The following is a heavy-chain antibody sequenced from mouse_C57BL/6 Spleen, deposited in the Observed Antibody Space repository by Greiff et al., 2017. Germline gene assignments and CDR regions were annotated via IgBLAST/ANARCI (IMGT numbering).Heavy chain of an antibody. J-gene: IGHJ3*01. CDR1: GYTFTSYW. CDR3: ARGDDSNYVWFAY. V-gene: IGHV1-55*01. D-gene: IGHD2-5*01. Sequence: QVQLQQPGAELVKPGASVKMSCTASGYTFTSYWITWVPQRPGQGLEWIGDIYPGSGSTNYNEKFKSKATRTVDTSSSTAYMQLSSLTSEDSAVYYCARGDDSNYVWFAYWGQGTLVTVSA. CDR2: IYPGSGST.